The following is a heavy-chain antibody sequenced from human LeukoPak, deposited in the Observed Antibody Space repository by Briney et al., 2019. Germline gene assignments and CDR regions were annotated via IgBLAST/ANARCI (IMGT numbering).Heavy chain of an antibody. Sequence: GGSLRLSCAAAGFTFSSYAMSWVRQAPGKGLEWVSATSGSGGSTYYADSVKGRFSISRDNSKNTLYLQMNSLRAEDTAVYYCAKSLEALSIVATIPVDYWGQGTLVTVSS. CDR1: GFTFSSYA. CDR3: AKSLEALSIVATIPVDY. CDR2: TSGSGGST. V-gene: IGHV3-23*01. D-gene: IGHD5-12*01. J-gene: IGHJ4*02.